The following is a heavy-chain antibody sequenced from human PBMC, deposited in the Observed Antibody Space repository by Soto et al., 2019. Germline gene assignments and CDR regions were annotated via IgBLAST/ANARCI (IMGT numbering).Heavy chain of an antibody. Sequence: PSETLSLTCAVYGGSFSGYYWGWIRQPPGKGLEWIGEINHSGSTNYNPSLKSRVTISVDTSKNQFSLKLSSVTAADTAVYYCARVAYTEASYYYYGMDVWGQGPTVTVYS. CDR1: GGSFSGYY. CDR3: ARVAYTEASYYYYGMDV. D-gene: IGHD2-2*02. J-gene: IGHJ6*02. V-gene: IGHV4-34*01. CDR2: INHSGST.